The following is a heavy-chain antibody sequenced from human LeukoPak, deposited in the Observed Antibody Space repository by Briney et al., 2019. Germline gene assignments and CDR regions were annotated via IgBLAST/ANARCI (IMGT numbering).Heavy chain of an antibody. CDR1: GGSFSDYF. J-gene: IGHJ6*03. CDR3: ARMRGGGIGYSNYMDV. D-gene: IGHD2-15*01. V-gene: IGHV4-34*01. CDR2: IDHSGGT. Sequence: SETLSLTCAVFGGSFSDYFWSWIRQPPGKGLEWIGEIDHSGGTNYNPSLKSRVTISVDTSKKQFSLKVTSVTAADAAVYYCARMRGGGIGYSNYMDVWGKGTVVIVSS.